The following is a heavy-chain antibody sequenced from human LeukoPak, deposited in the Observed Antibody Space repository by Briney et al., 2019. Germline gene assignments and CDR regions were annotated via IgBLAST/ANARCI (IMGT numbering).Heavy chain of an antibody. Sequence: ASVKVSCKASGYTFTSCDINWVRQATGQGLEWMGWMNPNSGNTGYAQKFQGRVTMTRNTSISTAYMELSSLRSEDTAVYYCARAPGDSSSWYFSLNYYYYGMDVWGQGTTVTVSS. D-gene: IGHD6-13*01. CDR3: ARAPGDSSSWYFSLNYYYYGMDV. CDR1: GYTFTSCD. CDR2: MNPNSGNT. J-gene: IGHJ6*02. V-gene: IGHV1-8*01.